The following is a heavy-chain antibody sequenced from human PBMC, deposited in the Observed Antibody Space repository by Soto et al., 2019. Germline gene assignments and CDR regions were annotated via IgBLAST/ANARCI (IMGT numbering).Heavy chain of an antibody. J-gene: IGHJ3*02. CDR1: GGTFSSYA. V-gene: IGHV1-69*01. CDR2: IIPIFGTA. CDR3: ARAGGIVVVTSGSDALDI. D-gene: IGHD2-21*02. Sequence: QVQLVQSGAEVKKPGSSVKVSCKASGGTFSSYAISWVRQAPGQGLEWMGGIIPIFGTANYAQKFQGRVTITADESTSTAYMELSSLRSEDTAVYYCARAGGIVVVTSGSDALDIWGQGTMVTVSS.